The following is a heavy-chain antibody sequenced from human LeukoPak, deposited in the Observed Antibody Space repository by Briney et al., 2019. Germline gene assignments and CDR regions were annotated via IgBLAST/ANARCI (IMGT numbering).Heavy chain of an antibody. CDR1: GYTFTSYH. Sequence: ASVKVSCKASGYTFTSYHINWVRQATGQGLEWVGWMNPNNSDIGYAQKFQGRVTMTRNTSIGTAYMELSSLRSEVTAIYYCVRVPPGTTIYAYWGQGTLVTVSS. D-gene: IGHD1-14*01. CDR3: VRVPPGTTIYAY. V-gene: IGHV1-8*01. J-gene: IGHJ4*02. CDR2: MNPNNSDI.